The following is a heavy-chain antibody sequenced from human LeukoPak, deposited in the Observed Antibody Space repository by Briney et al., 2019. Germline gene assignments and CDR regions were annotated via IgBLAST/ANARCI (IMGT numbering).Heavy chain of an antibody. D-gene: IGHD6-13*01. CDR2: IFPRDSNT. CDR3: ARRSGYSSGWCDY. Sequence: GESLKTPCNGSGYSFTSYWSGWVRQMPGKGLEWMAIIFPRDSNTKYNPSFQGQVTISADKSTSTAYLQWSSLKASDSAMYYCARRSGYSSGWCDYWGEGTLVTVPS. V-gene: IGHV5-51*01. CDR1: GYSFTSYW. J-gene: IGHJ4*02.